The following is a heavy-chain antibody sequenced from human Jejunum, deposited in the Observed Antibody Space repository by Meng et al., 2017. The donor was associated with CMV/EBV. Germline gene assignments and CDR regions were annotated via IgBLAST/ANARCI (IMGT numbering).Heavy chain of an antibody. CDR1: GGSISNHY. J-gene: IGHJ4*02. CDR2: VYFGGST. CDR3: ARGPGGFGDFNFDS. V-gene: IGHV4-4*07. D-gene: IGHD3-10*01. Sequence: QGELQETGPGLVKLSETFSLTWSVSGGSISNHYGGWIRQPAGKGLEWIGRVYFGGSTNYNPSLKSRVTMSVEMSKNQFSMSLYSVTAADTAVYYCARGPGGFGDFNFDSWGQGTLVTVSS.